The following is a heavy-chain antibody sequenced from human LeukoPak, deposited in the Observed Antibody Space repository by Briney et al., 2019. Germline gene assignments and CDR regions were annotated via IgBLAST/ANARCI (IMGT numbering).Heavy chain of an antibody. J-gene: IGHJ5*02. Sequence: ASVTVSCKASGYTFTGYYMHWVRQAPGHGLEWIGWINPNSGGTNYAQKFQGRVTMTRDTSISTAYMELSRLRSDDTAVYYCARDPIADSSRWYVGNWFDPWGQGTLVTVSS. CDR1: GYTFTGYY. CDR2: INPNSGGT. D-gene: IGHD6-13*01. CDR3: ARDPIADSSRWYVGNWFDP. V-gene: IGHV1-2*02.